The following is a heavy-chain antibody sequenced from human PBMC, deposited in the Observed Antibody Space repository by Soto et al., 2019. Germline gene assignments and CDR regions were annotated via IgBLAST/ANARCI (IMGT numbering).Heavy chain of an antibody. V-gene: IGHV3-23*01. D-gene: IGHD3-10*01. Sequence: GGSLRLSCVASGFTFDKYAMSWVRQAPGKGLEWVSLLSDSGGSTYYADSVKGRFTISRDNSKNTLYLQMNSLRAEDTAIYFFAKGVPVLPFGSWAQGTLVTVSS. CDR2: LSDSGGST. CDR3: AKGVPVLPFGS. J-gene: IGHJ4*02. CDR1: GFTFDKYA.